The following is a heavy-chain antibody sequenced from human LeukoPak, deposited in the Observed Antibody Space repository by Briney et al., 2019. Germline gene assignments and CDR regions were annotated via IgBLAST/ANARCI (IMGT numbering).Heavy chain of an antibody. Sequence: GGSLRLSCAASGFTFSRYALHWVRQAPDKGLDWVAVISYDVSNKYYADSVKGRFTISRDNSKNTLYLQMNSLRPEDTAVYYCARGAVAGTGGFDYWGQGTLVTVSS. D-gene: IGHD6-19*01. J-gene: IGHJ4*02. V-gene: IGHV3-30*01. CDR1: GFTFSRYA. CDR3: ARGAVAGTGGFDY. CDR2: ISYDVSNK.